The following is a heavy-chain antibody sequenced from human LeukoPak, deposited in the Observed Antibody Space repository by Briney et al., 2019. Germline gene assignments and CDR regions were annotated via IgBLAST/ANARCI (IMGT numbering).Heavy chain of an antibody. J-gene: IGHJ6*02. CDR1: GFTFSIYG. D-gene: IGHD3-10*01. V-gene: IGHV3-33*01. CDR2: IWFDGSSK. Sequence: GGSLRLSCGASGFTFSIYGMHWVRQAPGKGPEWVAVIWFDGSSKYYADSVKGRFTISRDNSKNTLYLQINSLRAEDTAVYYCARANYGSGSNYYYGLDVWGQGTTVTVSS. CDR3: ARANYGSGSNYYYGLDV.